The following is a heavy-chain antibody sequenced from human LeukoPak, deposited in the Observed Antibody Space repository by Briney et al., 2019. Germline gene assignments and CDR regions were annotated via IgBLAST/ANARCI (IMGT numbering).Heavy chain of an antibody. Sequence: GRSLRLSCAASGFTFDDYAMHWVRQAPGKGLEWVSGISWNSGSIGYADSVKGRFTISRDNAKNSLYLQMNSLRAEDTALYYCAKDIGGAVAAAGFDYWGQGTLVTVSS. CDR3: AKDIGGAVAAAGFDY. D-gene: IGHD6-13*01. J-gene: IGHJ4*02. CDR1: GFTFDDYA. V-gene: IGHV3-9*01. CDR2: ISWNSGSI.